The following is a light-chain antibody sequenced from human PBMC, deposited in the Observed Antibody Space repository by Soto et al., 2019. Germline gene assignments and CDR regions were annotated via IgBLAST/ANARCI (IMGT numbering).Light chain of an antibody. CDR1: QSISSC. Sequence: DVQMTQSPSTLSVSVGDRVTITCRASQSISSCLAWYQQKPGKAPKLLIYDASRLESGVPSRFSGSGAGTDSTLTISLLSAEYVATYYHQHYYSHPQTFGQGTKVDIK. J-gene: IGKJ1*01. CDR3: QHYYSHPQT. CDR2: DAS. V-gene: IGKV1-5*01.